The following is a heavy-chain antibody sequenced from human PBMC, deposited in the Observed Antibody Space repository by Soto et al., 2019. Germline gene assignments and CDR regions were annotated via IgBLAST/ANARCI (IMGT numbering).Heavy chain of an antibody. J-gene: IGHJ6*03. CDR1: GFTFSSYW. V-gene: IGHV3-7*01. CDR2: IKQDGSEK. D-gene: IGHD6-13*01. CDR3: ARGLDSSSWYLVGSLYYYYMDV. Sequence: GGSLRLSCAASGFTFSSYWMSWVRQAPGKGLEWVANIKQDGSEKYYVDSVKGRFTISRDNAKNSLYLQMNSLRAEDTAVYYWARGLDSSSWYLVGSLYYYYMDVWGKGTTVTVSS.